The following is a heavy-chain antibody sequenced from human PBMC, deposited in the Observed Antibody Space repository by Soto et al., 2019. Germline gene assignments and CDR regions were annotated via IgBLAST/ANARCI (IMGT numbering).Heavy chain of an antibody. D-gene: IGHD3-9*01. Sequence: SETLSLTCTVSGGSISSYYWSWIRQPPGKGLEWIGYIYYSGSTNYNPSLKSRVTISVDTSKNQFSLKLSRLRSDDTAVYYCARASPSTKRRLLLRYFDWPFDYWGQGTLVPVSS. CDR3: ARASPSTKRRLLLRYFDWPFDY. J-gene: IGHJ4*02. CDR1: GGSISSYY. V-gene: IGHV4-59*01. CDR2: IYYSGST.